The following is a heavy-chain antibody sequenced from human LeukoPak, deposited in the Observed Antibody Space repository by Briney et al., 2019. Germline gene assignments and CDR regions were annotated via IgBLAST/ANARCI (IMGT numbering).Heavy chain of an antibody. D-gene: IGHD3-10*01. V-gene: IGHV1-46*01. CDR3: ARDRWFGELHYYYYYYGMDV. CDR1: GYTFTSYY. J-gene: IGHJ6*02. Sequence: ASVKVSCKASGYTFTSYYMHWVRQAPGQGLEWMGIINPSGGSTSYAQKFQGRVTMTRDTSTSTVYMELSSLRSEDTAVDYYARDRWFGELHYYYYYYGMDVWGQGTTVTVSS. CDR2: INPSGGST.